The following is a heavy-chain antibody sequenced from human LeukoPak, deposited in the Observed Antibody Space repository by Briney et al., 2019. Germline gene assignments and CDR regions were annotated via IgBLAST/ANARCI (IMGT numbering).Heavy chain of an antibody. CDR2: ISSSSSGI. CDR3: AKPGYSGYDFFDY. V-gene: IGHV3-21*01. CDR1: GFTFSVYS. Sequence: GGSLRLSCSASGFTFSVYSMNWVRQAPGRGLEWVSSISSSSSGIYYADSVKGRFTISRDNAKNSLYLQMNSLRAEDTAVYYCAKPGYSGYDFFDYWGQGTLVTVSS. D-gene: IGHD5-12*01. J-gene: IGHJ4*02.